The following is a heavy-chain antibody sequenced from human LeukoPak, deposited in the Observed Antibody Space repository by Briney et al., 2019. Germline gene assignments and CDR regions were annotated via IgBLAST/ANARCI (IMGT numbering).Heavy chain of an antibody. CDR2: ISSSSSYI. D-gene: IGHD6-13*01. Sequence: GGSLRLSCAASGFTFSSYSMNWVRQAPGKGLEWVSSISSSSSYIYYADSVKGRFTISRDNAKNSLCLQMNSLRAEDTAVYYCAKDRIAAAGTLDYWGQGTLVTVSS. V-gene: IGHV3-21*01. J-gene: IGHJ4*02. CDR1: GFTFSSYS. CDR3: AKDRIAAAGTLDY.